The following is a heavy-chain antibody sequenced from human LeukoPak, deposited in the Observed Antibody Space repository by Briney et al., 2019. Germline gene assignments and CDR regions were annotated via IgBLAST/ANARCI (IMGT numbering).Heavy chain of an antibody. CDR1: GYTFTSYY. CDR2: IIPIFGTA. J-gene: IGHJ5*02. CDR3: ARSNWGFSWYNWFDP. D-gene: IGHD7-27*01. Sequence: GASVKVSCKASGYTFTSYYMHWVRQAPGQGLEWMGGIIPIFGTANYAQKFQGRVTITADESTSTAYMELSSLRSEDTAVYYCARSNWGFSWYNWFDPWGQGTLVTVSS. V-gene: IGHV1-69*13.